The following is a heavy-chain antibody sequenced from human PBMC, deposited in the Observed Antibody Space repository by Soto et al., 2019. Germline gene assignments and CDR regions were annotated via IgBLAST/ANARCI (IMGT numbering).Heavy chain of an antibody. V-gene: IGHV3-74*01. D-gene: IGHD3-9*01. CDR1: GFTFSSYW. J-gene: IGHJ4*02. Sequence: GGSLRLSCEASGFTFSSYWMHWVRQAPGKGLVWVSRINGDGSTVTYADFVKGRLTISRDNGKNTLYLQMNSLRAEDTGIYYCAKSLMGFDDYWGQGTLVTVSS. CDR3: AKSLMGFDDY. CDR2: INGDGSTV.